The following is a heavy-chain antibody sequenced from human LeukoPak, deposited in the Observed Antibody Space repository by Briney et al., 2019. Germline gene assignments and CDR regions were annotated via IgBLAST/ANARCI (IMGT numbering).Heavy chain of an antibody. CDR1: GFTFSSAA. CDR3: ARGPGSGKYYLTY. CDR2: IRSDGGNT. D-gene: IGHD3-10*01. Sequence: GGTLRLSCAASGFTFSSAAMHWVRQAPGKGLEYVAAIRSDGGNTYYGNSVKGRFTISRHNSKDTLYLQVGSLRAEHTAVYYCARGPGSGKYYLTYWGQGTLVTVAS. J-gene: IGHJ4*02. V-gene: IGHV3-64*01.